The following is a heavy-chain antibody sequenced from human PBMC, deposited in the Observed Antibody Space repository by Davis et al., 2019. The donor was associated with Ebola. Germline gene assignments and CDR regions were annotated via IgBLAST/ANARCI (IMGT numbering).Heavy chain of an antibody. Sequence: SLKISCAASGFTFDDYAMHWVRQAPGKGLEWVSGISWNSGSIGYADSVKGRFTISRDNAKNSLYLQMNSLRAEDTALYYCARIMITFGGVIVRYFDYWGQGTLVTVSS. J-gene: IGHJ4*02. CDR3: ARIMITFGGVIVRYFDY. CDR2: ISWNSGSI. CDR1: GFTFDDYA. V-gene: IGHV3-9*01. D-gene: IGHD3-16*02.